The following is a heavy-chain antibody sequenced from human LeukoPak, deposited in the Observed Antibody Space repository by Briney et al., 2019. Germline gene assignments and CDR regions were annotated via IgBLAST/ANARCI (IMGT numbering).Heavy chain of an antibody. CDR1: GFTFSSYA. Sequence: GGSLRLSCAASGFTFSSYAMSWVRQAPGKGLEWVSAISGSGGSTYYADSVEGRFTISRDNSKNTLYLQTNSLRAEDTAVYYCAKDRGYSYGYFDYWGQGTLVTVSS. V-gene: IGHV3-23*01. CDR3: AKDRGYSYGYFDY. D-gene: IGHD5-18*01. CDR2: ISGSGGST. J-gene: IGHJ4*02.